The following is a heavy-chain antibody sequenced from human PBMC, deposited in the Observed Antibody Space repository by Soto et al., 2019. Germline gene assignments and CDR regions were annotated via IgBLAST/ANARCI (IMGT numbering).Heavy chain of an antibody. V-gene: IGHV3-7*01. CDR1: GFTFSSYW. D-gene: IGHD3-10*01. Sequence: GGSLRLSCAASGFTFSSYWMSWVRQAPGKGLEWVANIKQDGSEKYYVDSVKGRFTISRDNAKNSLYLQMNSLRAEDTAVYYCARSYYGSGSKDLFVDFDYYMDVWGKGTTVTVSS. CDR2: IKQDGSEK. CDR3: ARSYYGSGSKDLFVDFDYYMDV. J-gene: IGHJ6*03.